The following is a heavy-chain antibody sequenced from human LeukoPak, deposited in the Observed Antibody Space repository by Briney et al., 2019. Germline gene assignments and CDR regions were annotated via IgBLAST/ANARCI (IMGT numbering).Heavy chain of an antibody. CDR3: ARVAGSSSWYNWFDP. CDR2: IYTSGST. D-gene: IGHD6-13*01. CDR1: GGSISSGSYY. Sequence: SQTLSLTCTVSGGSISSGSYYWSWIRQPAGKGLEWIGRIYTSGSTNYNPSLKSRVTMSVDTSKNQFSLKLSSVTAADTAVYYCARVAGSSSWYNWFDPWGQGTLVTVSS. V-gene: IGHV4-61*02. J-gene: IGHJ5*02.